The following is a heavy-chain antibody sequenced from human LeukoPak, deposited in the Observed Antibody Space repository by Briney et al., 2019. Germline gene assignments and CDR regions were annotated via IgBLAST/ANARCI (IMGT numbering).Heavy chain of an antibody. CDR3: AREARGSNGYYYNF. CDR1: GGSISSYY. Sequence: PSETLSLTCTVSGGSISSYYWSWIRQFPGKGLEWIGDIPYSGSAKYNPTLKSRATISADTSKNQFSLKLTSVTAADTAVYYCAREARGSNGYYYNFWGQGTLVTVSS. CDR2: IPYSGSA. V-gene: IGHV4-59*01. J-gene: IGHJ4*02. D-gene: IGHD3-22*01.